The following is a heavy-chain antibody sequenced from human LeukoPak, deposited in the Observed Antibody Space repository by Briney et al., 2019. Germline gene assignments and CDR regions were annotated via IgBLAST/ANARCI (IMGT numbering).Heavy chain of an antibody. CDR1: GDSISSYY. Sequence: SETLSLTCTVSGDSISSYYWSWIRQPPGRGLEWIGYIYSSGSINYNPSLKSRVTISVNTSKNHFSLKLTSVTTADTAMYYCARVVVVSATLKDWFDPWGQGILVTVSS. V-gene: IGHV4-59*01. CDR3: ARVVVVSATLKDWFDP. J-gene: IGHJ5*02. D-gene: IGHD2-15*01. CDR2: IYSSGSI.